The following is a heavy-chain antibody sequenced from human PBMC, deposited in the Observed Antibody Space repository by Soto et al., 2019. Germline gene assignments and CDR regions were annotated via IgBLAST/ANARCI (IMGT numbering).Heavy chain of an antibody. V-gene: IGHV3-30-3*01. Sequence: GGSLRLSCKGSGFTLSSYAIQWVRQAPGKGLEWVAAISDDGTNKHTADSVKGRFTISRDNSRNTAYLQVNSLRVEDTAVYYCVRRLTTTVTAMGYWGQGTPVTVSS. D-gene: IGHD4-17*01. CDR2: ISDDGTNK. CDR3: VRRLTTTVTAMGY. CDR1: GFTLSSYA. J-gene: IGHJ4*02.